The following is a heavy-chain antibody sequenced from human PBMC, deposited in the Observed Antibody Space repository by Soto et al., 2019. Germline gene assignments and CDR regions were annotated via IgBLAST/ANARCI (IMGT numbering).Heavy chain of an antibody. D-gene: IGHD5-12*01. V-gene: IGHV3-30-3*01. Sequence: PGGSLRLSCAAPGFTFSSYAMHWVRQAPGKGLEWVAVISYDGSNKYYADSVKGRFTISRDNSKNTLYLQMNSLRAEDTAVYYCARDLRWLQYFDYWGQGTLVTVSS. CDR2: ISYDGSNK. CDR1: GFTFSSYA. J-gene: IGHJ4*02. CDR3: ARDLRWLQYFDY.